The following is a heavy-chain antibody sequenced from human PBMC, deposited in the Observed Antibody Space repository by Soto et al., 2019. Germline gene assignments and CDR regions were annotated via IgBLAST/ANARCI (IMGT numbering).Heavy chain of an antibody. Sequence: GESLKIYCKGSGYSFTSYWISWVRQMPGKGLEWMGRIDPSDSYTNYSPSFQGHVTISADKSISTAYLQWSSLKASDTAMYYCARNRRADYYYYGMDVWGQGTTVTVSS. V-gene: IGHV5-10-1*01. D-gene: IGHD1-1*01. CDR3: ARNRRADYYYYGMDV. CDR2: IDPSDSYT. CDR1: GYSFTSYW. J-gene: IGHJ6*02.